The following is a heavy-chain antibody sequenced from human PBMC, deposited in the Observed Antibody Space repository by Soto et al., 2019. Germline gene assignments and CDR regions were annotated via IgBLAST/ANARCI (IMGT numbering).Heavy chain of an antibody. D-gene: IGHD6-13*01. CDR3: TTGLATAVYYFDY. Sequence: SETLSLTCTVSGGSISSSRCHWGWIRQPPGKGLEWIASIKYSGTTFYNPSLKSRVTLSVDTSKNQFALKLSSVTAAETAVYYCTTGLATAVYYFDYWGRGTLVTVSS. CDR1: GGSISSSRCH. CDR2: IKYSGTT. V-gene: IGHV4-39*01. J-gene: IGHJ4*02.